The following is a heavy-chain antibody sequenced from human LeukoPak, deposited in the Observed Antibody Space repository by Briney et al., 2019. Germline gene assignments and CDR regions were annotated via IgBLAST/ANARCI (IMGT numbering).Heavy chain of an antibody. Sequence: SETLSLTCTVSGGSISSSSYYWGWIRQPPGKGLEWIGSIYYSGSTYYNPSLKSRVTISVDTSKNQFSLKLSSVTAADTAVYYCARDRSSSSSSVFDNWGQGTLVTVSS. V-gene: IGHV4-39*07. CDR2: IYYSGST. J-gene: IGHJ4*02. D-gene: IGHD6-6*01. CDR3: ARDRSSSSSSVFDN. CDR1: GGSISSSSYY.